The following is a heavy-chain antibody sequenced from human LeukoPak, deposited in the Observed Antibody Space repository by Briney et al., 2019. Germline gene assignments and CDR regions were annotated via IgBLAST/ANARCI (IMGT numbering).Heavy chain of an antibody. V-gene: IGHV4-39*01. D-gene: IGHD2-15*01. J-gene: IGHJ5*02. CDR2: IYYSGST. CDR1: GFTFSSYW. Sequence: PGGSLRLSCAASGFTFSSYWMSWIRQPPGKGLEWIGSIYYSGSTYYNPSLKSRVTISVDTSKNQFSLKLSSVTAADTAVYYCARSGKAAPGWFDPWGQGTLVTVSS. CDR3: ARSGKAAPGWFDP.